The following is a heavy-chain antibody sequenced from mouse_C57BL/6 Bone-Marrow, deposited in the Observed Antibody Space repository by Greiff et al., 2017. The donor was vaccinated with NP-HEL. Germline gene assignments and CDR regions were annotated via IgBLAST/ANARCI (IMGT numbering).Heavy chain of an antibody. V-gene: IGHV2-9-1*01. CDR2: IWTGGGT. Sequence: VMLVESGPGLVAPSQSLSITCTVSGFSLTSYAISWVRQPPGKGLEWLGVIWTGGGTNYNSALKSRLSLSKDNSNMQVFLKMNSLQTDATAMYYCAILGPFFFAYWGQGTLVTVSA. D-gene: IGHD4-1*01. J-gene: IGHJ3*01. CDR1: GFSLTSYA. CDR3: AILGPFFFAY.